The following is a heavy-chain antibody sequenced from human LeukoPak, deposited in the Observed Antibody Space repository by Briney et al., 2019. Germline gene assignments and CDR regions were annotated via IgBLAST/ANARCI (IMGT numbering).Heavy chain of an antibody. D-gene: IGHD3-22*01. J-gene: IGHJ5*02. CDR3: ARYYYDSSGSAQISNNWFDP. Sequence: VASVKVSCKASGGTFSSYAISWVRQAPGQGLEWMGGIIPIFGTANYAQKFQGRVTITTDESTSTAYMELSSLRSEDTAVYYCARYYYDSSGSAQISNNWFDPWGQGTLVTVSS. CDR2: IIPIFGTA. CDR1: GGTFSSYA. V-gene: IGHV1-69*05.